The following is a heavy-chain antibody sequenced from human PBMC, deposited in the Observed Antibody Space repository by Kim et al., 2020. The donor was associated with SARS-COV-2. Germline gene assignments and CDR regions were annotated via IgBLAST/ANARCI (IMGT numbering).Heavy chain of an antibody. Sequence: GGSLRLSCAASGFTFSDAWMSWVRQAPGKGLERVGRIKSKTHGETTDFVAPVKGRFTISRDDSKNTLYLHMNSLKTEDTAVYYCATSNGDGYSNGYFNY. J-gene: IGHJ4*01. V-gene: IGHV3-15*01. CDR3: ATSNGDGYSNGYFNY. CDR2: IKSKTHGETT. D-gene: IGHD5-18*01. CDR1: GFTFSDAW.